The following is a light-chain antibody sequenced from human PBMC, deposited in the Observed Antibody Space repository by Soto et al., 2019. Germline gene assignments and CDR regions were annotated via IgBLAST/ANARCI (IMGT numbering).Light chain of an antibody. Sequence: DIQMTQSPSTLSASVGDRVTITCRASQSISSWLAWYQQKPGKATKLLLYKASSLESGVPSRFSASGSGTEFTLTISSLQPDDFAAYYCQECHSYPWTFGQGTKVEIK. J-gene: IGKJ1*01. CDR3: QECHSYPWT. CDR2: KAS. V-gene: IGKV1-5*03. CDR1: QSISSW.